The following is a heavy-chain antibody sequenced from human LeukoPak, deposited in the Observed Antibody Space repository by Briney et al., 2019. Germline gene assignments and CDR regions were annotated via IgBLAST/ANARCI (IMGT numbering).Heavy chain of an antibody. V-gene: IGHV3-21*01. D-gene: IGHD7-27*01. J-gene: IGHJ4*02. CDR1: GFTFSDYS. CDR2: ISSNSAYI. Sequence: EGSLRLSCVASGFTFSDYSMNWVRQAPGKGLEWVSSISSNSAYIYYVDSLRGRFTVSRDNAKSSLFLQMNSLRAEDTAVYYCARAAGDRFFDYWGQGTLVTVSS. CDR3: ARAAGDRFFDY.